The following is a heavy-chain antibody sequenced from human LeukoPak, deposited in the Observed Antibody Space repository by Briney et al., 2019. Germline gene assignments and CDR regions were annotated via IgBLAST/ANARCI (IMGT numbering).Heavy chain of an antibody. V-gene: IGHV3-48*03. J-gene: IGHJ4*02. CDR3: ARDYGGSSPFDY. CDR1: GFTFSSYE. CDR2: ISSSGSTI. D-gene: IGHD4-23*01. Sequence: GGSLRLSCAASGFTFSSYEMHWVRQAPGKGLEGVSYISSSGSTIYYADSVKGRFTISRDNAKNSLYLQMNSLRAEDTAVYYCARDYGGSSPFDYWGQGTLVTVSS.